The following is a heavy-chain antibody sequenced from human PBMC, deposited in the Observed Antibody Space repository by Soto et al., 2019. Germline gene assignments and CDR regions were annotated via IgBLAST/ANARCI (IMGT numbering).Heavy chain of an antibody. V-gene: IGHV3-48*01. D-gene: IGHD5-18*01. CDR2: ISSSSTI. CDR1: GFTFSSYS. Sequence: GGSLRLSCAASGFTFSSYSMNWVRQAPGKGLEWVSYISSSSTIYYADSVKGRFTISRDNAKNSLYLQMNSLRAEDTAVYYCARDRLPAADDAFDIWGQGTMVTVSS. CDR3: ARDRLPAADDAFDI. J-gene: IGHJ3*02.